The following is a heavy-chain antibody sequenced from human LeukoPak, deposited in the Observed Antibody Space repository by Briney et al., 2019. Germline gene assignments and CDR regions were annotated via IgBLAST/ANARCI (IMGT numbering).Heavy chain of an antibody. V-gene: IGHV3-53*01. CDR3: ARDHCSGGSCYSGYFDY. CDR1: GFTVSSNY. Sequence: GGSLRLSCAASGFTVSSNYMSWVRQAPGKGLEWVSVIYSGGSTYYADSVKGRFTISRDNSKNTLYLQMNALRAEDTAVYYCARDHCSGGSCYSGYFDYWGQGTLVTVSS. D-gene: IGHD2-15*01. CDR2: IYSGGST. J-gene: IGHJ4*02.